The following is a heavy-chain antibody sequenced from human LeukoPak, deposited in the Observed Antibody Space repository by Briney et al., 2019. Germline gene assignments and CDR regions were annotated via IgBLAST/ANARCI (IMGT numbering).Heavy chain of an antibody. CDR2: ISYDGSNK. D-gene: IGHD3-22*01. CDR3: ARLLAGSGYARDAFDI. CDR1: GFTFSSYA. Sequence: GGSLRLSCAASGFTFSSYAMHWVRQAPGKGLEWVAVISYDGSNKYYADSVKGRFTISRDNSKNTLYLQMNSLRAEDTAVYSCARLLAGSGYARDAFDIWGQGTMTVSS. J-gene: IGHJ3*02. V-gene: IGHV3-30*04.